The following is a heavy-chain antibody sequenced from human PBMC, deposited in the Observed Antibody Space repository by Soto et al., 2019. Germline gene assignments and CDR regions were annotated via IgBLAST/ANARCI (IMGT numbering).Heavy chain of an antibody. Sequence: ESLTLSCTDSGFSISSDWMNWVRQAPGKGVEWVAILKKDGREGFYVDSVKGRFTISRDNAKNPVYLQMNSVRAEDTAGDYCAGGSGFLIDYWGRGTLVTVSS. J-gene: IGHJ4*02. D-gene: IGHD3-22*01. CDR1: GFSISSDW. CDR3: AGGSGFLIDY. V-gene: IGHV3-7*03. CDR2: LKKDGREG.